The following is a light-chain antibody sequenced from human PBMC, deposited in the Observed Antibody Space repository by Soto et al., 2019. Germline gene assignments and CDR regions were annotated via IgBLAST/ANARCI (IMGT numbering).Light chain of an antibody. V-gene: IGKV1-39*01. Sequence: EIQMTQSPSSLSSSVVDRFTITFLASQSISTYLNWFQQKPGKAPKLLISAASSLQSGVPSRFSGGGSGTDFTLTISSLQPEDFATYYCQQVYVYPSTFGGGTKVDIK. CDR2: AAS. CDR1: QSISTY. CDR3: QQVYVYPST. J-gene: IGKJ4*01.